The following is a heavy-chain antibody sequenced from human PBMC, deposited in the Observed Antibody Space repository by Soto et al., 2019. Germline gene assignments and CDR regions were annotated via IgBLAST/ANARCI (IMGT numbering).Heavy chain of an antibody. Sequence: QVQLVQSGAEVKKPGASVKVSCKASGYTFTSYGISWVRQAPGQGLEWMGWISAYNGNTNYAQKLQGRVTMTTDTSTSTAYMERRSLRSDDTAVYYCARYRITIFGVVIIDDDAFDIWGQGTMVTVSS. V-gene: IGHV1-18*01. D-gene: IGHD3-3*01. CDR3: ARYRITIFGVVIIDDDAFDI. CDR1: GYTFTSYG. J-gene: IGHJ3*02. CDR2: ISAYNGNT.